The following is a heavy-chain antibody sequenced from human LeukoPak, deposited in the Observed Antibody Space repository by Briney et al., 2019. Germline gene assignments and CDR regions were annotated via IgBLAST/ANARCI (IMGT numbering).Heavy chain of an antibody. CDR2: IRYDGSNK. D-gene: IGHD3-22*01. CDR1: GFTFSSYG. V-gene: IGHV3-30*02. Sequence: GGSLRLSCAASGFTFSSYGMHWVRQAPGKGLEWVAFIRYDGSNKYYADSVKGRFTISRDNSKNTLYLQMNSLRAEDTAVYYCAKDLSADYYDSSGSDYWGQGTLVTVSS. CDR3: AKDLSADYYDSSGSDY. J-gene: IGHJ4*02.